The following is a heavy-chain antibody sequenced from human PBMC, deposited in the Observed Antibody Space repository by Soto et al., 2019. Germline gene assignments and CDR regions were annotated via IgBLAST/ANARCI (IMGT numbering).Heavy chain of an antibody. CDR1: GFTIGDYA. J-gene: IGHJ6*02. Sequence: GGSLRLSCTASGFTIGDYAMSWFRQAPGKGLEWVGFIRSKAYGGTTEYAASVQGRFTISRDDSKSIAYLQMNSLKTEDTAVYYCTREVQLWLFGYYYGMDVWGQCTTVTVSS. CDR2: IRSKAYGGTT. D-gene: IGHD5-18*01. V-gene: IGHV3-49*03. CDR3: TREVQLWLFGYYYGMDV.